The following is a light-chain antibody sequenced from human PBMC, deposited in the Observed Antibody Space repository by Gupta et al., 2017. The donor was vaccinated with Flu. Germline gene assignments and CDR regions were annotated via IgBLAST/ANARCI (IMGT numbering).Light chain of an antibody. J-gene: IGKJ1*01. Sequence: SSLSAAVGDRVTITCRARERIRNCLDWCQQIPGKAPKLLIDAGDSIKKGVPSRFSGSGSKTDFTLTISRLQPGDFANYYCQQSDSIPWTFGQGTRVEI. CDR3: QQSDSIPWT. CDR1: ERIRNC. CDR2: AGD. V-gene: IGKV1-39*01.